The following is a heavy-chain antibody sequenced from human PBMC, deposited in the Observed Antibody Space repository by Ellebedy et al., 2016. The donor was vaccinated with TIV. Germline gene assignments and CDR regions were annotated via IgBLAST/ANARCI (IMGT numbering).Heavy chain of an antibody. V-gene: IGHV3-7*01. CDR2: IKQDGGER. Sequence: GGSLRLSCAASGFTFSNYWMNWVRQAPGKGPEWVANIKQDGGERYYVDSVKGRFSISRDNAKNSLYLQMNSLRPEDTAVYYCARDQWLGRAYYFDSWGQGTLVTVSS. J-gene: IGHJ4*02. CDR1: GFTFSNYW. D-gene: IGHD6-19*01. CDR3: ARDQWLGRAYYFDS.